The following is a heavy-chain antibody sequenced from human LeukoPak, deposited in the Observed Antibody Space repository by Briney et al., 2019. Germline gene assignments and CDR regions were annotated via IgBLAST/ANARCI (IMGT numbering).Heavy chain of an antibody. CDR2: ISGSGGTT. J-gene: IGHJ4*02. Sequence: GGSLRLSCAASEFTFSSYAMTWVRQAPGKGLVWVSAISGSGGTTYYADSVRGRFTISRDNSKNTLYLQMNSLRAEDTAVYYCAKGLINDWSALGYWGQGTLVTVSS. D-gene: IGHD3-9*01. CDR1: EFTFSSYA. V-gene: IGHV3-23*01. CDR3: AKGLINDWSALGY.